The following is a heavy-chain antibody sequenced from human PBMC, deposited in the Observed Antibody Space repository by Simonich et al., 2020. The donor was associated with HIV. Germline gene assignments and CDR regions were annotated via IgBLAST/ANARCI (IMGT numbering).Heavy chain of an antibody. CDR1: GGSFSGYY. CDR3: ARHEGKPTSSWYRNWIDP. D-gene: IGHD6-13*01. Sequence: QVQLQQWGAGLLKPSETLSLTCGVYGGSFSGYYWSWIRQPPGKGLEWIGYISYSGNTNYNPPLKSRVTISVDPSKNQFSLKLSSVTAADTAVYYCARHEGKPTSSWYRNWIDPWGQGTLVTVSS. CDR2: ISYSGNT. V-gene: IGHV4-34*01. J-gene: IGHJ5*02.